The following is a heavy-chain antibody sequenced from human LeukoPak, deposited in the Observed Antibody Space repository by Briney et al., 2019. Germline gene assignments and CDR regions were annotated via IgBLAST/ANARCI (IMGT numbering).Heavy chain of an antibody. J-gene: IGHJ3*02. CDR2: IHYSGGT. D-gene: IGHD3-22*01. V-gene: IGHV4-59*01. CDR1: GASLSSYY. Sequence: SETLSLTCTVSGASLSSYYWSWIRQPPGKGLEWIGYIHYSGGTNHNPSLKSRVTISVDTSKNQFSLKLSSVTAADTAVYYCARVTDSRGHYYSDDAFDIWGQGTMVTVSS. CDR3: ARVTDSRGHYYSDDAFDI.